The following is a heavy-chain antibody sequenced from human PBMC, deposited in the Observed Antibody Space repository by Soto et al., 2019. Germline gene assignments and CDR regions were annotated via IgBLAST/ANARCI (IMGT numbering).Heavy chain of an antibody. CDR3: AREGITGAYYGMDV. V-gene: IGHV4-31*03. J-gene: IGHJ6*02. CDR2: IYYSGST. D-gene: IGHD7-27*01. CDR1: GGSISSGGYY. Sequence: QVQLQESGPGLVKPSQTLSLTCTVSGGSISSGGYYWSWIRQHPGKGLEWIGYIYYSGSTYYNPSLKSRVTTAVDTSKNQFSLKLSSVTAADTAVYYCAREGITGAYYGMDVWGQGTTVTVSS.